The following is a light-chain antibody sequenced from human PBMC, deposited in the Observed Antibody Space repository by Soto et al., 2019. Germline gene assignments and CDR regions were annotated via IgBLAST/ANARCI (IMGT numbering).Light chain of an antibody. CDR3: AAWDASLIALG. CDR1: SSNIGRNT. V-gene: IGLV1-44*01. Sequence: QSVLTQPPSTSGTPGQRVTISCSGSSSNIGRNTVHWYRQLPGTAPKLLIYDNDQRPSGVPDPFSGSKSGTSASLAISGLQSEDEADYYCAAWDASLIALGFGGGTKLTVL. J-gene: IGLJ3*02. CDR2: DND.